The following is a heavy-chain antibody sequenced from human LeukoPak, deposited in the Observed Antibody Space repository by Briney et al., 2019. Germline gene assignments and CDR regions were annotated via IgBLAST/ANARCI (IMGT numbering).Heavy chain of an antibody. J-gene: IGHJ4*02. CDR1: GGSISSSSYY. V-gene: IGHV4-39*07. D-gene: IGHD5-24*01. CDR2: IYYSGST. CDR3: ATAEGYTRGGFDY. Sequence: SETLSLTCTVSGGSISSSSYYWGWIRQPPGKGLEWIGSIYYSGSTYYNPTLKSRVTISLDKSKNQFSLRLSSVTAADTAIYYCATAEGYTRGGFDYWGQGTLVTVSS.